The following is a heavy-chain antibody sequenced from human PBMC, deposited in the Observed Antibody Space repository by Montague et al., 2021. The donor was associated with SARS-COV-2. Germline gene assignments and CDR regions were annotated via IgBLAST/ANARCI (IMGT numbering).Heavy chain of an antibody. CDR1: AGSSGASF. Sequence: SETLSLTCAVFAGSSGASFWPLTRHSPGNALDSVALINLSGTTYPNPNPSSRTRVTKPVDTSKSQFSRKLSSVTASDTGVYYCARWDPRPLTLIGLRGKSAIDYWGHVTLISVAS. V-gene: IGHV4-34*01. CDR3: ARWDPRPLTLIGLRGKSAIDY. J-gene: IGHJ4*03. CDR2: INLSGTT. D-gene: IGHD4-23*01.